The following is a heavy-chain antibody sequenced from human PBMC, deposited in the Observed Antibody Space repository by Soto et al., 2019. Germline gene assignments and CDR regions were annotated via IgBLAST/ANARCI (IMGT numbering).Heavy chain of an antibody. Sequence: PGESLKISSKGSAYNFTSCWIGWVRQMPRKGLEWMGIIYRGDSDTRYSPSFQGQVTIAPDKTISTAYLQWSSLKAPGTAMYYCASSYTWNSPDAFGIWGQGTMVTVSS. J-gene: IGHJ3*02. CDR1: AYNFTSCW. CDR2: IYRGDSDT. CDR3: ASSYTWNSPDAFGI. V-gene: IGHV5-51*01. D-gene: IGHD1-7*01.